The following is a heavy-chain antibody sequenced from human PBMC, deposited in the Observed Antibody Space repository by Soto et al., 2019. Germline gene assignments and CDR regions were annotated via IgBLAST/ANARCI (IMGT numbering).Heavy chain of an antibody. Sequence: QVQLQQWGAGLLKPSETLSLTCAVYGETFSGHYWSWIRQPPGKGLEWIGEANHRGSTNYNPSLKSRVIISVATSKNQFSLKLNSVTAADTAVYYCVRGGRGSYFDYWAPGALVTVSS. CDR2: ANHRGST. J-gene: IGHJ4*02. CDR3: VRGGRGSYFDY. D-gene: IGHD3-16*01. V-gene: IGHV4-34*01. CDR1: GETFSGHY.